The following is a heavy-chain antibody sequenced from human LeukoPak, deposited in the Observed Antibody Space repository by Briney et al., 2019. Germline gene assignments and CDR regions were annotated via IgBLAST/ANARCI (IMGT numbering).Heavy chain of an antibody. CDR1: GFTFSSYA. J-gene: IGHJ4*02. V-gene: IGHV3-30-3*01. CDR3: AREKYSIDY. Sequence: GGSLRLPCAASGFTFSSYAMHWVRQAPGKGLEWVAVISYDGSNKYYADSVKGRFTISRDNSKNTLYLQMNSLRAEDTAVYYCAREKYSIDYWGQGTLVTVSS. D-gene: IGHD2-21*01. CDR2: ISYDGSNK.